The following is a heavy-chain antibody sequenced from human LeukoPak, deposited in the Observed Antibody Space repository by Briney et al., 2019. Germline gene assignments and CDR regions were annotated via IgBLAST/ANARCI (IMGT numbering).Heavy chain of an antibody. D-gene: IGHD4-17*01. V-gene: IGHV4-4*02. CDR1: GGSFSNSNW. CDR3: ARIPHYGDYEGDFDY. J-gene: IGHJ4*02. Sequence: PSETLSLTCAVSGGSFSNSNWWSWVRQPPGKGLEWIGEIYHSGSTNYNPSLKSRVTISVDKSKNQLSLKLSSVTAADTAVYYCARIPHYGDYEGDFDYWGQGTLVTVSS. CDR2: IYHSGST.